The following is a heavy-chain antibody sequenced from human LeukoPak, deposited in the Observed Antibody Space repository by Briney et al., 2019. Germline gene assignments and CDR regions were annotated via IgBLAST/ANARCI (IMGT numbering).Heavy chain of an antibody. Sequence: SETLSLTCTVSGDSISSNYWSWIRQPPGKGLEWIGYIYHSGSTNYNPSLKSRVTISIDTSRKHFSLKLSSVTAADAAVYYCVRGHLVGGWFKYDAFDIWGQGTMVTVSS. D-gene: IGHD6-19*01. V-gene: IGHV4-59*01. CDR2: IYHSGST. CDR1: GDSISSNY. CDR3: VRGHLVGGWFKYDAFDI. J-gene: IGHJ3*02.